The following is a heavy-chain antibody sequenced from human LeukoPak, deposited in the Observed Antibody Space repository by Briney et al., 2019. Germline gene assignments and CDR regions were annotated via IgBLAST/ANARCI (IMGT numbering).Heavy chain of an antibody. J-gene: IGHJ5*02. CDR3: ATDRIAVAGTNAFDP. V-gene: IGHV1-24*01. D-gene: IGHD6-19*01. CDR2: FDPEDGET. CDR1: GYTLTELS. Sequence: GASVKVSCKVSGYTLTELSMHWVRQAPGKGLEWMGGFDPEDGETIYAQKFQGRVTMTEDTSTDTAYMELSSLRSEDTAVYYCATDRIAVAGTNAFDPWGQGTLVTVSS.